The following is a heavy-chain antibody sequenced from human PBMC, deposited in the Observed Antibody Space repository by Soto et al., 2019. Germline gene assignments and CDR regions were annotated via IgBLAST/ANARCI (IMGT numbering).Heavy chain of an antibody. J-gene: IGHJ4*02. V-gene: IGHV4-39*07. D-gene: IGHD1-26*01. Sequence: SETLSLTCTVSGGSMSSSSYYWGWIRQPPGKGLEWIGSIYYSGSTYYKSSLKSRVTISVDTSKNQFSLKLSSVTAADTAVYYCAGTYYGYTDYWGQGTLVTVSS. CDR1: GGSMSSSSYY. CDR3: AGTYYGYTDY. CDR2: IYYSGST.